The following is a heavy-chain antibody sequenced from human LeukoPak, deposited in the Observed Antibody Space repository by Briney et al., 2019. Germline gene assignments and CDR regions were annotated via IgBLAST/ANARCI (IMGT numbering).Heavy chain of an antibody. V-gene: IGHV3-11*01. CDR1: GFTFSDYY. Sequence: PGGSLRLSCAASGFTFSDYYMSWIRQAPGKGLEWVSYISSRGSTIYYADSVKGRFTISRDNAKNSLYLQMNSLRAEDTAVHYCASGNYYGSGSYYGVGAYFDYWGQGTLVTVSS. D-gene: IGHD3-10*01. CDR2: ISSRGSTI. CDR3: ASGNYYGSGSYYGVGAYFDY. J-gene: IGHJ4*02.